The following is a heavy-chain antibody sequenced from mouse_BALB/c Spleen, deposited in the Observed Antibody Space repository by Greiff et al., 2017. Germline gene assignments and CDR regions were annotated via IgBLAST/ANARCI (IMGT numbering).Heavy chain of an antibody. D-gene: IGHD2-4*01. Sequence: VQLQQSGPELVKPGASVKMSCKASGYTFTSYVMHWVKQKPGQGLEWIGYINPYNDGTKYNEKFKGKATLTSDKSSSTAYMELSSLTSEDSAVYYCAPDYDDYDFPFAYWGQGTLVTVS. CDR1: GYTFTSYV. V-gene: IGHV1-14*01. CDR3: APDYDDYDFPFAY. J-gene: IGHJ3*01. CDR2: INPYNDGT.